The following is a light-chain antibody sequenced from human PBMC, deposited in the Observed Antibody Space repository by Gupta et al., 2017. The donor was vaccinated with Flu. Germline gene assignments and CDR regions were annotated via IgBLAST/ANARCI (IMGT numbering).Light chain of an antibody. CDR2: GSS. V-gene: IGKV3-20*01. J-gene: IGKJ1*01. Sequence: GTLSLFPGERVTLSCRASQAVSSSYLTWYQQKPGQAPRLLIYGSSIRATGIPDRFSGSGSGTDFTLTITRLAPEDFAVYYCQLYGSSWRTFGQGTKVEIK. CDR1: QAVSSSY. CDR3: QLYGSSWRT.